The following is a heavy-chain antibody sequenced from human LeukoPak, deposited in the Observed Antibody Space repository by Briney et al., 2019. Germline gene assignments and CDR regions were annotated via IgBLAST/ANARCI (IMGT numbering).Heavy chain of an antibody. V-gene: IGHV1-69*04. Sequence: SVKVSCKASGGTFSSYAISWVRQAPGQGLEWMGRIIPILGIANYAQKFQGRVTITADKSTSTAYMELSSLRSEDTAVYYCARDRGYSHGYPLNNWGQGTLVTVSS. D-gene: IGHD5-18*01. CDR1: GGTFSSYA. CDR3: ARDRGYSHGYPLNN. J-gene: IGHJ4*02. CDR2: IIPILGIA.